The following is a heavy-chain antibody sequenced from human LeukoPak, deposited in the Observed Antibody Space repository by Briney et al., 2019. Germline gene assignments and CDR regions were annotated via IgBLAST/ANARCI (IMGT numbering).Heavy chain of an antibody. CDR3: NVRWGPNSDY. D-gene: IGHD7-27*01. CDR1: GFTFSSYA. J-gene: IGHJ4*02. CDR2: ISNDGSTT. V-gene: IGHV3-74*01. Sequence: PGGSLRLSCAASGFTFSSYAMHWVRQAPGKGLVWVSRISNDGSTTHYADSVKGRFTISRDNAKNTLFLHMNSLRAEDTAVYYCNVRWGPNSDYWGQGTLVTVSS.